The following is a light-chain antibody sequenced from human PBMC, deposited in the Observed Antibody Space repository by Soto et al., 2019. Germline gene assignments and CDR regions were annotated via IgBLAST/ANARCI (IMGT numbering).Light chain of an antibody. CDR1: QSISSW. CDR3: KQYDSFSVT. J-gene: IGKJ1*01. Sequence: DLQMTQSPSTLSASVGHRVTITCRASQSISSWLAWYQQKLGRAHRLLIYDAYSLESGVQSRFSGSGYGTEFTLTISSLQPEDFATYYCKQYDSFSVTFGQGTKVDIK. CDR2: DAY. V-gene: IGKV1-5*01.